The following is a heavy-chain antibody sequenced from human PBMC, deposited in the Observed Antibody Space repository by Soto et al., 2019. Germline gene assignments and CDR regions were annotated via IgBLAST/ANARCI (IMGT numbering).Heavy chain of an antibody. CDR1: GFTFSSYW. D-gene: IGHD2-15*01. Sequence: EVQLVESGGGLVQPGGSLRLSCAASGFTFSSYWMSWVRQAPGKGLEWVANIKQDGNEKFYVDSVKGRFTISRDNAKNSLFLQMNSLTAEDTAVYYCASVKSVAGEYWGQGTLGAGSS. J-gene: IGHJ4*02. V-gene: IGHV3-7*05. CDR2: IKQDGNEK. CDR3: ASVKSVAGEY.